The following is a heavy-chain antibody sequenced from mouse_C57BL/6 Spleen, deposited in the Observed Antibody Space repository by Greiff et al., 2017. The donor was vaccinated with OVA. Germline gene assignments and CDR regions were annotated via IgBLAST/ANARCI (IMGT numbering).Heavy chain of an antibody. CDR1: GFSFNTYA. Sequence: EAGGGLVQPKGSLKLSCAASGFSFNTYAMNWVRQAPGKGLEWVARIRSKSNNYATYYADSVKDRFTISRDDSESMLYLQMNNLKTEDTAMYYCVRIVAHYYAMDYWGQGTSVTVSS. V-gene: IGHV10-1*01. CDR3: VRIVAHYYAMDY. CDR2: IRSKSNNYAT. J-gene: IGHJ4*01. D-gene: IGHD1-1*01.